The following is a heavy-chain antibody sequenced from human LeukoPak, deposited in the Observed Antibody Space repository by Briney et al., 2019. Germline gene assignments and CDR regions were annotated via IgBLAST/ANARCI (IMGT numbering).Heavy chain of an antibody. V-gene: IGHV3-30*18. D-gene: IGHD3-22*01. J-gene: IGHJ4*02. CDR2: ISYDGSNK. CDR1: GFTFSSYG. Sequence: GGSLRLSCAASGFTFSSYGMHWVRQAPGKGLEWVAVISYDGSNKYYADSVKGRFTISRDNSKNTLYLQMNSLRAEDTAVYYCAKDVSMYYYDSSGYLSYFDYWGQGTLVTVSS. CDR3: AKDVSMYYYDSSGYLSYFDY.